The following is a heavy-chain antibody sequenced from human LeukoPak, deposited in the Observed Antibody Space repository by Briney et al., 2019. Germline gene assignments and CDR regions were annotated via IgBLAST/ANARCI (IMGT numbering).Heavy chain of an antibody. V-gene: IGHV3-53*04. CDR2: IYSGGST. Sequence: GGSLRLSCAASGFTVSSNYMSWVRQAPGKGLEWVSVIYSGGSTYYADSVKGRFTISRHNSKNTLYLQMNSVRVEDTAVYYCARYDSSGYLFDYWGQGTLVTVSS. CDR1: GFTVSSNY. D-gene: IGHD3-22*01. CDR3: ARYDSSGYLFDY. J-gene: IGHJ4*02.